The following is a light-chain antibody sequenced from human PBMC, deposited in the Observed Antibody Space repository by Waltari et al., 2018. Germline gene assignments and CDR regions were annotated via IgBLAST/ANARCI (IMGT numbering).Light chain of an antibody. J-gene: IGLJ2*01. CDR1: RSEVGDYNY. CDR2: GVM. CDR3: SSYAGSNNFVV. Sequence: QSALTQSPSASGSPGQSVATSCTGNRSEVGDYNYVSRDHQNPGKAPKVMIYGVMKRPSGFPDRFSGSKPGNTASLTVSGLQAEDEADYYCSSYAGSNNFVVFGGGTKLTVL. V-gene: IGLV2-8*01.